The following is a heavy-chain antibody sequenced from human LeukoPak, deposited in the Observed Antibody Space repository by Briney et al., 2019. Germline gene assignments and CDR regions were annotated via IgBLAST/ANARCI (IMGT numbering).Heavy chain of an antibody. J-gene: IGHJ4*02. D-gene: IGHD2-21*01. CDR1: GESIRIDTYY. CDR3: ARAPVYRRYLFEK. CDR2: IHYTGTS. Sequence: PSETLSLTCSVSGESIRIDTYYWGWVRQSPGTGLEWLANIHYTGTSHYDPSLASRVSISVDTTKNQVSLNLRSVTAADSAVYFCARAPVYRRYLFEKWGQGILVTVSS. V-gene: IGHV4-39*01.